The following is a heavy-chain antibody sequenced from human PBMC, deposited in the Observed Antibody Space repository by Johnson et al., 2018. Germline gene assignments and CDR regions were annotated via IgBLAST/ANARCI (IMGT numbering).Heavy chain of an antibody. V-gene: IGHV3-33*01. D-gene: IGHD2-15*01. CDR1: GFTFSSYG. Sequence: VQLVETGGGVVQPGRSLRLSCAASGFTFSSYGMHWVRQAPGKGLEWVAVIWYDGSNKYYADSVKGRFTISRDNSKNTLYLQMNSLGAEDTAGYYFASDIGYCSGGSCQIDGMDVWGQGTTVTVSS. J-gene: IGHJ6*02. CDR2: IWYDGSNK. CDR3: ASDIGYCSGGSCQIDGMDV.